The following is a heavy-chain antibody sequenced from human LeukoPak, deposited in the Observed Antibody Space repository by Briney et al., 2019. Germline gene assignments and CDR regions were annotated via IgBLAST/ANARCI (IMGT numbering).Heavy chain of an antibody. D-gene: IGHD2-2*01. CDR2: IRSDGTTE. V-gene: IGHV3-30*02. J-gene: IGHJ4*02. CDR3: AKDVPAAFFDY. Sequence: GGSLRLSCAASGFTFSSFGVHWVRRSPGKGLEWVTFIRSDGTTEYYADSVKGRFTISRDNSKNTLYLQMNSLRPEDTAVYYCAKDVPAAFFDYWGQGTLVTVSS. CDR1: GFTFSSFG.